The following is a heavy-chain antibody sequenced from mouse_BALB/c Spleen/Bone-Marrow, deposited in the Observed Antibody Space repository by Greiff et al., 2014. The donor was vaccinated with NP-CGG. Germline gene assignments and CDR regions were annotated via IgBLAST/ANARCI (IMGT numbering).Heavy chain of an antibody. V-gene: IGHV1S29*02. Sequence: VQLQQSGPELVKPGASVKISCKASEYTFTDYNMHWVKQSHGKSLEWIGYIYPYNGGTGYNQKFKSKATLAVDNSSSTAYMGLRSLTSEDSAVYYCTRREYGNYGYAMDYWGQGTSVTVSS. CDR2: IYPYNGGT. D-gene: IGHD2-10*02. CDR1: EYTFTDYN. CDR3: TRREYGNYGYAMDY. J-gene: IGHJ4*01.